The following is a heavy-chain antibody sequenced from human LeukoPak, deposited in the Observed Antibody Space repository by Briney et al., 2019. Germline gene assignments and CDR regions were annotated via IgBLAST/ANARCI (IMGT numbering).Heavy chain of an antibody. CDR1: DDSIRSSAYY. D-gene: IGHD3-10*01. V-gene: IGHV4-39*01. J-gene: IGHJ3*02. CDR3: ASEPYGSGSFLGAFDI. Sequence: SETLSLTCAVSDDSIRSSAYYWGWIRQPPGKGLEWIGSIYYSGRTYYNPSLKSRVNISIDTSKNQFSLKLSSVTAADTAVYYCASEPYGSGSFLGAFDIWGQGTMVTVSS. CDR2: IYYSGRT.